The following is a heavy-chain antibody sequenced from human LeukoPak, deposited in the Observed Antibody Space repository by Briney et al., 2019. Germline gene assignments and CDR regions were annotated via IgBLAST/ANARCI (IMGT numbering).Heavy chain of an antibody. CDR2: ISPDGRNK. CDR1: EFTFSTYA. J-gene: IGHJ4*02. CDR3: AKAHTSGWYYFDY. Sequence: GGSLRLSCAASEFTFSTYAMHWVRQAPGKGLERVAVISPDGRNKYYADSAKGRFSISRDNSKNTLYMQMNSLRAEDTAVYYCAKAHTSGWYYFDYWGQGTLVTVSS. V-gene: IGHV3-30*04. D-gene: IGHD6-19*01.